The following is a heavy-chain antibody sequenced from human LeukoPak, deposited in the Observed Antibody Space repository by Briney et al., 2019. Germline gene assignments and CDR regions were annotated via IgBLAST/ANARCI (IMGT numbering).Heavy chain of an antibody. CDR2: INNDGSYA. CDR3: ARRGLVPAFDI. D-gene: IGHD3-10*02. CDR1: GIAFSNHW. J-gene: IGHJ3*02. Sequence: SGGSLRLSCAASGIAFSNHWMHWVRQAPGKGLEWVSWINNDGSYAVYADSVRARFTISRDNAKNTLYLQMNSLRAEDTAVYYCARRGLVPAFDIWGQGTMVSVTS. V-gene: IGHV3-74*01.